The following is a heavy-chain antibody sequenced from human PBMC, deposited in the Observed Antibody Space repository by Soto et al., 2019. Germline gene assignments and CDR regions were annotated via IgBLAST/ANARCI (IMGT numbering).Heavy chain of an antibody. CDR3: ARDSAYSSGWYTSGYYGMDV. Sequence: SETLSLTCSVSGDSINSDKYYWGWIRQPPGKGLEWIGSIYYRGNTYYNPSLQTRVTISLDKSKSQFSLRLSSVTAADTAVYYCARDSAYSSGWYTSGYYGMDVWGQGTTVTVSS. J-gene: IGHJ6*02. V-gene: IGHV4-39*07. D-gene: IGHD6-19*01. CDR1: GDSINSDKYY. CDR2: IYYRGNT.